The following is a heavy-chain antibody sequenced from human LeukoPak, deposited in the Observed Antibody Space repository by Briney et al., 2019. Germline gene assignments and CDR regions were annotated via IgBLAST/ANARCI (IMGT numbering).Heavy chain of an antibody. Sequence: SETLSLTCTVSGDSISSYYWSWIRQPPGKGLEWIGYIYYSGSTNYNPSLKSRVTISVDTSKNQFSLKLSSVTAADTAVYYCARDLGDILTGLNWFDPWGQGTLVTVSS. CDR2: IYYSGST. V-gene: IGHV4-59*01. CDR3: ARDLGDILTGLNWFDP. D-gene: IGHD3-9*01. CDR1: GDSISSYY. J-gene: IGHJ5*02.